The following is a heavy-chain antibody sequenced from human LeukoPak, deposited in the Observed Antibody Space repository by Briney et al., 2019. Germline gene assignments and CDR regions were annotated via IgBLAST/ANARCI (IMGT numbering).Heavy chain of an antibody. CDR3: ARQTRNGYNPLDY. CDR1: GYSFASYW. V-gene: IGHV5-51*01. D-gene: IGHD5-24*01. Sequence: GESLKISCKGSGYSFASYWIGWVRQMPGKGLEWMGIIYPGDSNTKYSPSFQGQVTISADKSISTAYLQWSSLKASDTAMYYCARQTRNGYNPLDYWGQGTLVTVSS. J-gene: IGHJ4*02. CDR2: IYPGDSNT.